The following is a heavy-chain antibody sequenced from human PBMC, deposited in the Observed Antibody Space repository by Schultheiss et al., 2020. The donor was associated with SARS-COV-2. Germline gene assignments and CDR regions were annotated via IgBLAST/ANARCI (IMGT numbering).Heavy chain of an antibody. V-gene: IGHV1-8*02. CDR3: ARDSSLYYYGMDV. Sequence: ASVKVSCKASGYTFTGYYMHWVRQATGQGLEWMGWMNPNSGNTGYAQKFQGRVTMTRNTSISTAYMELSSLRSEDTAVYYGARDSSLYYYGMDVWGQGTTVTVSS. CDR1: GYTFTGYY. D-gene: IGHD2-15*01. CDR2: MNPNSGNT. J-gene: IGHJ6*02.